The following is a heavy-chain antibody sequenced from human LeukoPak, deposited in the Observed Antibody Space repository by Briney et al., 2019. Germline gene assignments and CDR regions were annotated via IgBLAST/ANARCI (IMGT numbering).Heavy chain of an antibody. CDR3: ARDQTSYSSGWYNYYYGMDV. Sequence: PSETLSLTCTVSGGSISGYYWSWIRQPPGKGLEWVGYIYYSGSTNYNPSLKSRVTISVDTSKNQFSLKLSSVTAADTAVYYCARDQTSYSSGWYNYYYGMDVWGQGTTVTVSS. V-gene: IGHV4-59*01. CDR2: IYYSGST. J-gene: IGHJ6*02. D-gene: IGHD6-19*01. CDR1: GGSISGYY.